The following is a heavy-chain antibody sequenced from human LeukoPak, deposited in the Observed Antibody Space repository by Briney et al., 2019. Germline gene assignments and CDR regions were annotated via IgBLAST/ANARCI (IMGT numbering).Heavy chain of an antibody. CDR3: ARGRRAAAGTLFY. CDR2: MNPNSGNA. J-gene: IGHJ4*02. CDR1: GYTFTSYD. D-gene: IGHD6-13*01. Sequence: ASVKVSCKASGYTFTSYDINWVRQATGQGLEWMGWMNPNSGNAGYAQKFQGRVTMTRNTSISTAYMELSSLRSEDTAVYYCARGRRAAAGTLFYWGQGTLVTVSS. V-gene: IGHV1-8*01.